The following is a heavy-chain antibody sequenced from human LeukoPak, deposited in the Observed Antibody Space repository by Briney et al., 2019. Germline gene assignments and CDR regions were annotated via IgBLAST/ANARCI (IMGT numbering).Heavy chain of an antibody. V-gene: IGHV3-48*01. CDR3: AKDADYYDSSGYYSYFDY. D-gene: IGHD3-22*01. CDR1: EFTFSSYS. J-gene: IGHJ4*02. CDR2: ISGASDTI. Sequence: GGSLRLSCAASEFTFSSYSMNWVRQAPGKGLEWVSYISGASDTIYYADSVKGRFTISRDNGKNSLFLQMNSLRAEDTAVYYCAKDADYYDSSGYYSYFDYWGQGTLVTVSS.